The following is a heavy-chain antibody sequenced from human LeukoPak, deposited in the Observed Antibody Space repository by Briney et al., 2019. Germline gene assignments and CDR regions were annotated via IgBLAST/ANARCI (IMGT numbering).Heavy chain of an antibody. V-gene: IGHV3-48*02. J-gene: IGHJ4*02. Sequence: GGSLRLSCAASGFTFSSYSMNWVRQAPGQGLEWVSHITASGTAMFYADSVKGRFTISRDNAKNSLYLQMNSLRDEDTAVYYCASSGSYRFDYWGQGTLVTVSS. CDR1: GFTFSSYS. CDR3: ASSGSYRFDY. CDR2: ITASGTAM. D-gene: IGHD1-26*01.